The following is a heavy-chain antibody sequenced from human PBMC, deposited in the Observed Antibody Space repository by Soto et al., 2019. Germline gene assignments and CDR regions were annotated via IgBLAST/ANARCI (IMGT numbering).Heavy chain of an antibody. CDR1: GGSVTSDEDY. CDR3: AREGSYSAYNFAHGIQLWSFDF. CDR2: ISNSGST. Sequence: SETLSLTCTVSGGSVTSDEDYWTWIRQSPGKGLEWIGYISNSGSTSFNPSLESRVAMSVDTSKNHFSLNLSSVTAADMAVYYCAREGSYSAYNFAHGIQLWSFDFWGQGALVTVSS. D-gene: IGHD5-12*01. V-gene: IGHV4-61*03. J-gene: IGHJ4*02.